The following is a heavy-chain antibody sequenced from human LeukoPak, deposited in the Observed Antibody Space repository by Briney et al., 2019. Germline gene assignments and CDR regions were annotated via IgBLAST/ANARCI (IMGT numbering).Heavy chain of an antibody. Sequence: GGSLRLSCAASGFTFSNYWMTWVRQAPGKGLEWVANIKQDGSQKYYVDSVKGRFTISRDNAKNSLYLQMNSLRAEDTAVYYCASIYCSGGSCTYFDDWGQGTLVTVSS. CDR3: ASIYCSGGSCTYFDD. J-gene: IGHJ4*02. CDR2: IKQDGSQK. V-gene: IGHV3-7*01. CDR1: GFTFSNYW. D-gene: IGHD2-15*01.